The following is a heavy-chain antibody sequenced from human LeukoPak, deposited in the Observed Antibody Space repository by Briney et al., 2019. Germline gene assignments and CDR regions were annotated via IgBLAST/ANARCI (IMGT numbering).Heavy chain of an antibody. CDR1: GFTFSNYN. CDR3: ARDDSYAFDY. Sequence: GGSLRLSCAASGFTFSNYNLNWVRQAPGEGLEWVSYISSSSSTTYYADSVKGRFTIARDNAKNSLYLQMNSLRDEDTAVYYCARDDSYAFDYWGQGTLVTVSS. CDR2: ISSSSSTT. J-gene: IGHJ4*02. D-gene: IGHD5-18*01. V-gene: IGHV3-48*02.